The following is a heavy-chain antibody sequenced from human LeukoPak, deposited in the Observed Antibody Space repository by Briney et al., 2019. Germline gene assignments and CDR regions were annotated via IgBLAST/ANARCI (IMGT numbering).Heavy chain of an antibody. J-gene: IGHJ4*02. D-gene: IGHD7-27*01. CDR2: IKQDGSEK. CDR3: ARGDTGAFDY. V-gene: IGHV3-7*05. Sequence: GGSRRLSCAASGFTFSSYSMNWVRQAPGKGLEWVANIKQDGSEKYYVDSVKGRFTISRDNAKNSLYLQMNSLRAEDTAVYYCARGDTGAFDYWGQGTLVTVSS. CDR1: GFTFSSYS.